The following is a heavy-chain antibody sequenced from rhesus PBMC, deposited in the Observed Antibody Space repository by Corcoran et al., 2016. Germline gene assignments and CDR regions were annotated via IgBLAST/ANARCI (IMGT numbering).Heavy chain of an antibody. CDR2: VFGTSSNT. J-gene: IGHJ4*01. CDR3: VRATTAAAHVGY. D-gene: IGHD4-29*01. V-gene: IGHV4S10*01. CDR1: GGSIRDSYR. Sequence: VQLQESGPGVVQPSATLSLTCAVSGGSIRDSYRWNWIRQPPGKGLDWIGDVFGTSSNTNYNPAIKSRVTMSEDTSRNQFPSKLNSATPADTAVYYCVRATTAAAHVGYWGQGVLVTVSS.